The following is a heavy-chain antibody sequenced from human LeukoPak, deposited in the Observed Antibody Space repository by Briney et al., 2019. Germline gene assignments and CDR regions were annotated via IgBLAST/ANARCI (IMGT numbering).Heavy chain of an antibody. J-gene: IGHJ4*02. V-gene: IGHV3-66*01. CDR1: GLTFSSYA. Sequence: GGSLRLSCAASGLTFSSYAMNWVCQAPGKGLEWVSVIYSGGSTYYADSVKGRFTISRDNSKNTLYLQMNSLRAEDTAVYYCARASFLYGDYDDYWGQGTLVTVSS. CDR2: IYSGGST. D-gene: IGHD4-17*01. CDR3: ARASFLYGDYDDY.